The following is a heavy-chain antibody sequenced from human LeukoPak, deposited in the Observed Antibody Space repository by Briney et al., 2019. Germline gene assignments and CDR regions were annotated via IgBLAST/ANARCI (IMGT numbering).Heavy chain of an antibody. J-gene: IGHJ4*02. Sequence: SETLSLTCTVSGGSSSSYYWSWIRQHPGRGLEGIGYIYYSGSTNYNPSLKSRVTISVDTSKNQFSLKLSSVTAADTAVYYCARLGYSYGAIDYWGQGTLVTVSS. V-gene: IGHV4-59*08. CDR3: ARLGYSYGAIDY. D-gene: IGHD5-18*01. CDR1: GGSSSSYY. CDR2: IYYSGST.